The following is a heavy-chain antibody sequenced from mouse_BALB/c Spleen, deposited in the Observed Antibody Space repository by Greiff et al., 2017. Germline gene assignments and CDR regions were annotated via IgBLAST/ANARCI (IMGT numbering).Heavy chain of an antibody. D-gene: IGHD1-1*01. Sequence: VQLQQSGPGLVAPSQSLSITCTVSGFSLTGYGVNWVRQPPGKGLEWLGMIWGDGSTDYNSALKSRLSISKDNSKSQVYLKMNSLQTDDTARYYCARDLLYYYGSSYWYFDVWGAGTTVTASS. CDR3: ARDLLYYYGSSYWYFDV. CDR1: GFSLTGYG. J-gene: IGHJ1*01. CDR2: IWGDGST. V-gene: IGHV2-6-7*01.